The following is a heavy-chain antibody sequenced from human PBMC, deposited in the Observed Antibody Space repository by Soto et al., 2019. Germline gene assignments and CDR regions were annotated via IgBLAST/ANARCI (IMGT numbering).Heavy chain of an antibody. Sequence: SETLSLTCTVSVGSISSSSYYWGWIRQPPGKGLEWIGSIYYSGSTYYNPSLKSRVTISVDTSKNQFSLKLSSVTAADTAVYYCARHAYYYDSSGYYFFDYWGQGTLVPVSS. CDR2: IYYSGST. J-gene: IGHJ4*02. CDR3: ARHAYYYDSSGYYFFDY. D-gene: IGHD3-22*01. CDR1: VGSISSSSYY. V-gene: IGHV4-39*01.